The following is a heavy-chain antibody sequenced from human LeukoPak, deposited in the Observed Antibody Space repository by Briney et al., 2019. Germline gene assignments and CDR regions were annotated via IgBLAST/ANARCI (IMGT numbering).Heavy chain of an antibody. D-gene: IGHD2-15*01. Sequence: GASVTVSFKASVDTFIIYYVHWVRQAPGQGLEWMGVINPSAGTTNYLQKFQGSVTMTRDTSTNTVYMELSSLRSDDTAVYYCAGQKAAPATLAFDFWGQGALVTVSS. CDR1: VDTFIIYY. CDR3: AGQKAAPATLAFDF. CDR2: INPSAGTT. J-gene: IGHJ4*02. V-gene: IGHV1-46*01.